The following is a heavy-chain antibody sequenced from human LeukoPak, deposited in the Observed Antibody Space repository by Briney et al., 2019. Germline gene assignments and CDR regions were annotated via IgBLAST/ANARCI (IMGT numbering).Heavy chain of an antibody. V-gene: IGHV4-39*01. CDR1: GGSISSISYY. J-gene: IGHJ5*02. CDR3: ARHNILISDIWGSYGPENWFDP. Sequence: SETLSLSCAVSGGSISSISYYWGWIRQPPGQGLGWIGSIYYSGSTYYNPSLRSGVTISVNTSKNQFFLKLSSVTAGAPAVYSRARHNILISDIWGSYGPENWFDPWGQGTLVTVSS. D-gene: IGHD3-16*01. CDR2: IYYSGST.